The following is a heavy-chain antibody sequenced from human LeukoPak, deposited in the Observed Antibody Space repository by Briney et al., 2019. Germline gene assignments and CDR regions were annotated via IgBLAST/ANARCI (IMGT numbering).Heavy chain of an antibody. CDR1: GFTFSSYG. Sequence: PGGSLRLSCAASGFTFSSYGMHWVRQAPGKGLEWVAVIWYDGSNKYYADSVKGRFTISRDNSKNTLYLQMNSLRAEDTAVYYCARATYSSSWYSYYYYYGMDVWGQGTTVTVSS. V-gene: IGHV3-33*01. J-gene: IGHJ6*02. CDR2: IWYDGSNK. CDR3: ARATYSSSWYSYYYYYGMDV. D-gene: IGHD6-13*01.